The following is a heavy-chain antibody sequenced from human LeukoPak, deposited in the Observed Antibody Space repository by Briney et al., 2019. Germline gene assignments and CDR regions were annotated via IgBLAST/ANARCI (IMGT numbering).Heavy chain of an antibody. J-gene: IGHJ3*02. D-gene: IGHD3-22*01. CDR2: INWNSGSI. Sequence: QPGRSLRLSCAASGFTFDDYAMHWVRQAPGKGLEWVSGINWNSGSIGYADSVKGRFTISRDNAKNSLYLQMNSLRAEDTALYYCAKVGGPGINYYDSSGGAFDIWGQGTTVTVPS. CDR3: AKVGGPGINYYDSSGGAFDI. CDR1: GFTFDDYA. V-gene: IGHV3-9*01.